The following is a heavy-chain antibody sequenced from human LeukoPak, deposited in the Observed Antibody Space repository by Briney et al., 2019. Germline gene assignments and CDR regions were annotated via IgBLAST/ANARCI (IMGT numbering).Heavy chain of an antibody. Sequence: SETLSLTCAVSGGSFSGYYWSWVRQPPGKGREWIGEINHSGSTNYKPSLKSRVTISVDTSKNQFSLKLSSVTAADTAVYYCARKSLAISGRPNWFDPWGQGTLVTVSS. J-gene: IGHJ5*02. CDR2: INHSGST. V-gene: IGHV4-34*01. CDR3: ARKSLAISGRPNWFDP. D-gene: IGHD3-10*01. CDR1: GGSFSGYY.